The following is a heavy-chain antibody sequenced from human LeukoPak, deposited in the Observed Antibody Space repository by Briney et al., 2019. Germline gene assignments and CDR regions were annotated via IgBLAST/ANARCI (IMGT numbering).Heavy chain of an antibody. J-gene: IGHJ4*02. CDR2: IYYSGST. V-gene: IGHV4-61*08. CDR3: ARSTHDFWSGYYGY. D-gene: IGHD3-3*01. Sequence: SQTLSLTCTVSGGSISSGGYYWSWIRQPPGKGLEWIGYIYYSGSTNYNPSLKSRVTISVDTSKNQFSLKLSSVTAADTAVYYCARSTHDFWSGYYGYWGQGTLVTVSS. CDR1: GGSISSGGYY.